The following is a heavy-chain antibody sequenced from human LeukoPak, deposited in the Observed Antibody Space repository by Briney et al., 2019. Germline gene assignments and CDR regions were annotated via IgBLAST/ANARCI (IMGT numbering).Heavy chain of an antibody. J-gene: IGHJ6*02. CDR1: GFTFSSYA. Sequence: TGGSLRLSCTASGFTFSSYAMSWVRQAPGKGLEWVSTISGGGASTDYADTVKGRLTTSRDNSRNTLYLQMNSLRAEDTAVYYCAKDHDLNGMDVWGQGTTVTVSS. V-gene: IGHV3-23*01. CDR2: ISGGGAST. CDR3: AKDHDLNGMDV.